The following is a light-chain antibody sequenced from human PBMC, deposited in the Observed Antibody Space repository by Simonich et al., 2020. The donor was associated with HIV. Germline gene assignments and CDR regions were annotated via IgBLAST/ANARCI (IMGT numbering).Light chain of an antibody. Sequence: QSALTQPVSVSGSPGQSITISCTGTSSDVGGYNYVSWYQQHPGKAPKLMIYDVSKRPSGVSNRFSGSKSGNTASLTISGLQAEDEADYYCSSYTISSTYWVFGGGTKLTVL. CDR1: SSDVGGYNY. V-gene: IGLV2-14*01. CDR2: DVS. J-gene: IGLJ3*02. CDR3: SSYTISSTYWV.